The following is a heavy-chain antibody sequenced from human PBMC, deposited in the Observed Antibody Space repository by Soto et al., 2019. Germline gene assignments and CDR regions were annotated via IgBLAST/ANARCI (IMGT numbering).Heavy chain of an antibody. Sequence: EVQLLESGGGLVQPGGSLRLSCAASGFTFRSYAMSWVRQAPGKGLEWVSVIADSRDRTYYADSVKGRFAISRDNSKNKLYLKMHTLRAEGKATYYCAKGIDWVQGTRGSVSS. CDR2: IADSRDRT. CDR3: AKGID. J-gene: IGHJ4*02. CDR1: GFTFRSYA. V-gene: IGHV3-23*01. D-gene: IGHD2-15*01.